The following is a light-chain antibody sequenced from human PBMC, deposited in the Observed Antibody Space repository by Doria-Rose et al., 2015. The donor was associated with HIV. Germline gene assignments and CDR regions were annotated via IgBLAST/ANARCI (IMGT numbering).Light chain of an antibody. CDR3: HQYGTSWT. CDR2: DGS. CDR1: QSFSSTY. Sequence: DIVLTQSPGTLSLSPGERATLSCRASQSFSSTYLAWYQQKPGQAPSLLIYDGSTRATGIPDRFSASGSGTDFTFTINRLEPEDFALYYCHQYGTSWTFGQGTKVEI. V-gene: IGKV3-20*01. J-gene: IGKJ1*01.